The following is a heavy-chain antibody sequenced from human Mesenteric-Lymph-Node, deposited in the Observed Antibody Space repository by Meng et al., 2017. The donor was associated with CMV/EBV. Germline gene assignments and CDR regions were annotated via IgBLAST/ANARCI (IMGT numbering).Heavy chain of an antibody. J-gene: IGHJ4*02. CDR1: GFTFSGSA. V-gene: IGHV3-73*01. Sequence: SCVASGFTFSGSALHWVRQSSGEGREWVGHIRTKANTYATAYAASVKGRFTISRDDSKNTAYLQMNSLKTEDTAVYYCTRHTSVLGDYWGQGTLVT. D-gene: IGHD2-8*01. CDR2: IRTKANTYAT. CDR3: TRHTSVLGDY.